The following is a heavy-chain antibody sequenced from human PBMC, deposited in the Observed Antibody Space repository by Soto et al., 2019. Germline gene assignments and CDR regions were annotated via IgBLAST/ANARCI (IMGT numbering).Heavy chain of an antibody. V-gene: IGHV1-18*01. CDR2: ISAYNGNT. J-gene: IGHJ4*02. CDR3: ARDREYDFWSGYYDPYYMDY. CDR1: GYTFTSYG. D-gene: IGHD3-3*01. Sequence: ASVKVSCKASGYTFTSYGISWVRQAPGQGLEWMGWISAYNGNTNYAQKLQGRVTMTTDTSASTAYMELRSLRSDDTAVYYCARDREYDFWSGYYDPYYMDYWGQGTLVTVSS.